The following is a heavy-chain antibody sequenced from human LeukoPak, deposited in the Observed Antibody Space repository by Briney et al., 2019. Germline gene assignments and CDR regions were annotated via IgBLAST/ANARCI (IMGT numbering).Heavy chain of an antibody. V-gene: IGHV3-48*04. D-gene: IGHD3-10*01. Sequence: GGSLRLSCAASGFTFSSYSMNWVRQAPGKGLEWVSYMSNSGSTVYYADSVKGRFTISRDNTKNSLYLQMNSLRAEDTAVYYCASVLWFGGIFFDYWGQGTLVTVSS. CDR2: MSNSGSTV. CDR1: GFTFSSYS. CDR3: ASVLWFGGIFFDY. J-gene: IGHJ4*02.